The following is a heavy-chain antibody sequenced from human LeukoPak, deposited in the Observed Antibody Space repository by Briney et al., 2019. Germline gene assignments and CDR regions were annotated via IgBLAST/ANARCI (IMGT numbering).Heavy chain of an antibody. CDR3: ARIIDYYDSSGADY. CDR2: IDWDDDK. V-gene: IGHV2-70*11. Sequence: SGPTLVNPTQTLTLTCTFSGFSLSTSGMCVSWIRQPPGKALEWLARIDWDDDKYYSTSLKTRLTISKDTSKNQVVLTMTNMDPVDTATYYCARIIDYYDSSGADYWGQGTLVTVSS. CDR1: GFSLSTSGMC. J-gene: IGHJ4*02. D-gene: IGHD3-22*01.